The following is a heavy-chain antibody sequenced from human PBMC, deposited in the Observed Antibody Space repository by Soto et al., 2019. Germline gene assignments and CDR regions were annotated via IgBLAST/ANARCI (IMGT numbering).Heavy chain of an antibody. V-gene: IGHV3-30*18. J-gene: IGHJ5*02. Sequence: GGSQRHWRAAAGVTSSSYGMHWVRQPPGKGLEWVSFISYDGSNKYYADSVKGRFSISRDNSKNTLYLQMNSLRAEDTAVYYCAKVQAGTTWFDPWGQGTLVTVSS. D-gene: IGHD6-13*01. CDR1: GVTSSSYG. CDR3: AKVQAGTTWFDP. CDR2: ISYDGSNK.